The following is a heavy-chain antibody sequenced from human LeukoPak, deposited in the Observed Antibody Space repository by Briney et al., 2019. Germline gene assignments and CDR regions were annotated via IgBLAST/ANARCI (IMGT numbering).Heavy chain of an antibody. J-gene: IGHJ5*02. V-gene: IGHV3-7*03. CDR1: GFNFGSYC. CDR3: ARDYWFDP. Sequence: GGSLRLSCVASGFNFGSYCMSWVRQAPGKGLEWVANIKEDGSEKYYVDSVKGRLTISRDNAKNSLYLQMNSLRAEDTAVYYCARDYWFDPWGQGTLVTVSS. CDR2: IKEDGSEK.